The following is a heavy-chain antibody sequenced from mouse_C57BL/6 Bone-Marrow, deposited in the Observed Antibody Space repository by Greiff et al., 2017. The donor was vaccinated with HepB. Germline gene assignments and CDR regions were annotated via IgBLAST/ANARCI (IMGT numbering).Heavy chain of an antibody. CDR1: GFTFSDYY. V-gene: IGHV5-12*01. CDR3: ARHAYDGYSAAWFAY. Sequence: EVKLVESGRGLVQPGGSLKLSCAASGFTFSDYYMYWVRQTPEKRLEWVAYISNGGGSTYYPDTVKGRFTISRDNAKNTLYLQMSRLKSEDTAMYYCARHAYDGYSAAWFAYWGQGTLVTVSA. CDR2: ISNGGGST. D-gene: IGHD2-3*01. J-gene: IGHJ3*01.